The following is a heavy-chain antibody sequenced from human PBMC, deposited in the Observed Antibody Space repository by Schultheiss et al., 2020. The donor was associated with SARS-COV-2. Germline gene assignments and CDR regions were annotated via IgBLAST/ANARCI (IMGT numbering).Heavy chain of an antibody. Sequence: GGSLRLSCAASGFTFSSYWMHWVRQAPGKGLVWVSRINSDGSSTSYADSVKGRFTISRDNAKNSLYLQMNSLRAEDTAVYYCARDPVLIEWVYYNGLDVWGQGTTVTVSS. CDR3: ARDPVLIEWVYYNGLDV. CDR2: INSDGSST. J-gene: IGHJ6*02. D-gene: IGHD3-16*01. CDR1: GFTFSSYW. V-gene: IGHV3-74*01.